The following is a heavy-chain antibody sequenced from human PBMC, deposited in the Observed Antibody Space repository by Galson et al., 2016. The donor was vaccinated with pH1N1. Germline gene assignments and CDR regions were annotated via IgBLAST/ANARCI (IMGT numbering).Heavy chain of an antibody. CDR1: GFPFSTYW. Sequence: SLRLSCAASGFPFSTYWMHWVRQAPGKGLVWVSRIFRDGTNVAYADSVKDRFTISRDNAKNTLYPQMNSLRVEDTAVYYCARGRATMRSMVRAFDIWGQGTMVTVSS. CDR2: IFRDGTNV. D-gene: IGHD3-10*01. J-gene: IGHJ3*02. V-gene: IGHV3-74*01. CDR3: ARGRATMRSMVRAFDI.